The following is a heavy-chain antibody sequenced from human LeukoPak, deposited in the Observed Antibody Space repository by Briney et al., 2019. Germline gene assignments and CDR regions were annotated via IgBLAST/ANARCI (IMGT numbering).Heavy chain of an antibody. Sequence: GGSLRLSCAASGFTFSDYYMSWIRQAPGKGLEWVSYISSSGSTIYYADSVKGRFTISRDNAKNSLYLQMNSLRAEDTAVYYCARGPPIISGWYPFNWFDPWGQGTLVTVSS. J-gene: IGHJ5*02. V-gene: IGHV3-11*01. D-gene: IGHD6-19*01. CDR3: ARGPPIISGWYPFNWFDP. CDR1: GFTFSDYY. CDR2: ISSSGSTI.